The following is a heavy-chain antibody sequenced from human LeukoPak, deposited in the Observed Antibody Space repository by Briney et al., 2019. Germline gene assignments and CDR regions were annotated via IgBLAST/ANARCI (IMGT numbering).Heavy chain of an antibody. J-gene: IGHJ4*02. CDR2: IYYSGST. D-gene: IGHD6-19*01. Sequence: PSETLSLTCTVSGGSISSYYWSWIRQPPGKGLERSGYIYYSGSTNYNPSLQSRVTISVDTSKNQFSLKLSSVTAADTAVYYCARDPGPMYSSGWWGRPYYFDYWGQGTLVTVSS. CDR1: GGSISSYY. CDR3: ARDPGPMYSSGWWGRPYYFDY. V-gene: IGHV4-59*01.